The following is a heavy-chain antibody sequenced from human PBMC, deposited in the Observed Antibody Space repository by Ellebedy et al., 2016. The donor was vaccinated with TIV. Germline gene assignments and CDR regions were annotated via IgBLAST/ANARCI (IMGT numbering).Heavy chain of an antibody. Sequence: GESLKISXAASGFTFSSYGMHWVRQAPGKGLEWVAVISYDGSNKYYADSVKGRFTISRDNSKNTLYLQMNSLRAEDTAVYYCAKDPFTHYGSGSFDYWGQGTLVTVSS. CDR3: AKDPFTHYGSGSFDY. V-gene: IGHV3-30*18. CDR1: GFTFSSYG. D-gene: IGHD3-10*01. CDR2: ISYDGSNK. J-gene: IGHJ4*02.